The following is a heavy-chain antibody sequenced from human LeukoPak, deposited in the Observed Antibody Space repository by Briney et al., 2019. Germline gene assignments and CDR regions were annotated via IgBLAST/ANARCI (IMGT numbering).Heavy chain of an antibody. Sequence: PSETLSLTCTVSGGSISSYYWSWIRQPAGKGLEWIGRIYTSGSTNYNPSLKSRVTISVDTSKNQFSLKLSSVTAADTAVYYCAREGPLWPLGSSSVADVWGQGTTVTVSS. J-gene: IGHJ6*02. CDR1: GGSISSYY. D-gene: IGHD5-12*01. CDR2: IYTSGST. V-gene: IGHV4-4*07. CDR3: AREGPLWPLGSSSVADV.